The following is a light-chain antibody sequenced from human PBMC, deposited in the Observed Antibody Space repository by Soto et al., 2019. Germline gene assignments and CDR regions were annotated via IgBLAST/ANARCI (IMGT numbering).Light chain of an antibody. Sequence: QSALTQPASVSGSPGQSITISCTGTSSDVGGYNYVSWYQQHPGRAPKLMIYDVTNRPSGLSYRFSGSKSGNTASLTISGLQAEDEADYYCLSYTGSSTYVFGTGTKVTVL. V-gene: IGLV2-14*01. J-gene: IGLJ1*01. CDR1: SSDVGGYNY. CDR3: LSYTGSSTYV. CDR2: DVT.